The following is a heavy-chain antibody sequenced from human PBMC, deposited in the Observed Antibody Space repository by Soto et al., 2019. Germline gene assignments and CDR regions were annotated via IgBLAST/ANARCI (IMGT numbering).Heavy chain of an antibody. D-gene: IGHD2-2*01. Sequence: SVKVSCKASGGTFSSYAISWVRQAPGKGLEWMGGIIPIFGTANYAQKFQGRVTITADESTSTAYMELSSLRSEDTAVYYCASGAQYQLLYYYYGMDVWGQGTTVTVSS. CDR3: ASGAQYQLLYYYYGMDV. V-gene: IGHV1-69*13. CDR1: GGTFSSYA. J-gene: IGHJ6*02. CDR2: IIPIFGTA.